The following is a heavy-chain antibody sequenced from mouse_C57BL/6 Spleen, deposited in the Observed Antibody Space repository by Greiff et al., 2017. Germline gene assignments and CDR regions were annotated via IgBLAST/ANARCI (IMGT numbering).Heavy chain of an antibody. D-gene: IGHD2-5*01. V-gene: IGHV1-26*01. Sequence: EVQLQQSGPELVKPGASVKISCKASGYTFTDYYMNWVKQSHGKSLEWIGDINPNNGGTSYNQKFKGKATLTVDKSSSTAYMELRSLTSEDSAVYYCARYPLGYSNYVWYFDVWGTGTTVTVSS. CDR2: INPNNGGT. CDR1: GYTFTDYY. CDR3: ARYPLGYSNYVWYFDV. J-gene: IGHJ1*03.